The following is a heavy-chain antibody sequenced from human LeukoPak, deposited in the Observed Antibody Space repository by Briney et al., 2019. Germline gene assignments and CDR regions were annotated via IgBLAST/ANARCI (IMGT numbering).Heavy chain of an antibody. J-gene: IGHJ6*03. D-gene: IGHD3-10*01. Sequence: GGSLRLSCAASGFTFNSYGMHWVRQAPGKGLEWVAVIVHDGNNKYYADSVKGRFTISRDNAKNMLYLQMNSLRADDTAVYYCARSLRVRGVPDYMDVWGKGTTVTISS. CDR2: IVHDGNNK. CDR1: GFTFNSYG. CDR3: ARSLRVRGVPDYMDV. V-gene: IGHV3-30*03.